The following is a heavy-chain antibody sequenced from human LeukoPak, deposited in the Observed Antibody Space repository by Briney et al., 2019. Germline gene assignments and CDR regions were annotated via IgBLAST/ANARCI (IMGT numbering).Heavy chain of an antibody. CDR3: AKHTNWRGFDT. Sequence: GGSLRLSCAASGFTFSSYGMNWVRQAPGKGLEWVSGISSSGGNTFYADSVKGRFTISRDNSKNTVYLQMNSLRAEDTAVYYCAKHTNWRGFDTWGQGTMVTVSS. D-gene: IGHD1-1*01. CDR2: ISSSGGNT. J-gene: IGHJ3*02. V-gene: IGHV3-23*01. CDR1: GFTFSSYG.